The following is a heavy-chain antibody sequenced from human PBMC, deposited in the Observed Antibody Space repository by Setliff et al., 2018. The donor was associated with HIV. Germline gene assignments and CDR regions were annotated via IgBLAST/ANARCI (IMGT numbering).Heavy chain of an antibody. CDR1: GFSISSRYY. V-gene: IGHV4-38-2*02. J-gene: IGHJ1*01. Sequence: SETLSLTCDVSGFSISSRYYWGWIRQSPGKGLDWIGNIYHTESSYYNQPLNARATISLDTSKNQFSLKLNSVTAADPAVYYCARDVLDLVISVYGFWGQGIPVTVSS. CDR2: IYHTESS. CDR3: ARDVLDLVISVYGF. D-gene: IGHD3-22*01.